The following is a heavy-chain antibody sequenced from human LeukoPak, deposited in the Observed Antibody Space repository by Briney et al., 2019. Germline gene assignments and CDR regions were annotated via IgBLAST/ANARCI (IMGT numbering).Heavy chain of an antibody. Sequence: NPSQTLSLTCTVSGGSISSGSYYWSWIRQPAGKGLEWIGRIYTSGSTNYNPSLKSRVTISVDTSKNQFSLKLSSVTAADTAVYYCARDRPDREVSLYYYYYMDVWGKGTTVTVSS. D-gene: IGHD6-6*01. CDR2: IYTSGST. J-gene: IGHJ6*03. V-gene: IGHV4-61*02. CDR1: GGSISSGSYY. CDR3: ARDRPDREVSLYYYYYMDV.